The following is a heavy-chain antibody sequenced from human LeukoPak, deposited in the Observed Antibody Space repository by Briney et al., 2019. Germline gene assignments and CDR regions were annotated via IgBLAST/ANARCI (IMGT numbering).Heavy chain of an antibody. CDR2: INPNSGGT. Sequence: ASVKVSCKASGHTFTAYYMHWVRQAPGQGLEWMGWINPNSGGTNYAQKFQGRVTMTRDTSISTAYMELSRLRSDDTAVYYCARGVGATSRFDPWGQGTLVTVSS. D-gene: IGHD1-26*01. CDR3: ARGVGATSRFDP. CDR1: GHTFTAYY. V-gene: IGHV1-2*02. J-gene: IGHJ5*02.